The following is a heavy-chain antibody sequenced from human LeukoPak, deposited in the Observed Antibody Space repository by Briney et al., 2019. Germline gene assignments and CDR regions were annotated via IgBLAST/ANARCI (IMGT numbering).Heavy chain of an antibody. J-gene: IGHJ4*02. CDR3: ARGLGYYYDSSGYYTHFDY. CDR1: GGSISSSSYY. V-gene: IGHV4-39*01. D-gene: IGHD3-22*01. Sequence: SETLSLTCTVSGGSISSSSYYWGWIRQPPGKGLEWIGSIYYSGSTYYNPSLKSRVTISVDTSKNQFFLKLSSVTAADTAVYYCARGLGYYYDSSGYYTHFDYWGQGTLVTVSS. CDR2: IYYSGST.